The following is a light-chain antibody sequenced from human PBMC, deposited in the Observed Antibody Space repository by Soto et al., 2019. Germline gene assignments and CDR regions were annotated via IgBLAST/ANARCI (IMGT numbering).Light chain of an antibody. CDR1: SSDVGGYNF. J-gene: IGLJ1*01. CDR2: DVS. V-gene: IGLV2-14*03. Sequence: QSVLTQPASMSGSPGQSITISCTGTSSDVGGYNFVSWFQHHPGKAPKLIIYDVSNRPSGVSNRFSGSKSGNTASPTISGLQAEDEADFYCSPYTSSTTPYVFGTGTKLTVL. CDR3: SPYTSSTTPYV.